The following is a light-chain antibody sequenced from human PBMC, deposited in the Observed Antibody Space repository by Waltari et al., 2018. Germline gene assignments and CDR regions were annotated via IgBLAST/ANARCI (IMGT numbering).Light chain of an antibody. CDR3: QVWDSSTDVV. V-gene: IGLV3-9*01. CDR1: NIGTKN. Sequence: SYELTQPLSVSVALGQTASISCGGNNIGTKNVHWYQQKPGQAPVLVIRSDYNRPSGIPDRFSGSNSGKTATRTISGAQAGDEADYFCQVWDSSTDVVFGGGTKLTVL. J-gene: IGLJ2*01. CDR2: SDY.